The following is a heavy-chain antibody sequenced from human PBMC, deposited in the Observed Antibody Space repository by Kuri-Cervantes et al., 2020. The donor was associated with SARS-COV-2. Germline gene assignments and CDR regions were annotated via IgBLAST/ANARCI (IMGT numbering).Heavy chain of an antibody. V-gene: IGHV3-7*01. Sequence: GGSLRLSCAASGFTFSSYWMSWVRQAPGKGLEWVANIKQDGSERFYVDSVKGRFTISRDNAKNSLYLQMNSLRAEDTAVYYCARDHRSGPEGIYFDYWGQGTLVTVSS. D-gene: IGHD6-13*01. J-gene: IGHJ4*02. CDR2: IKQDGSER. CDR1: GFTFSSYW. CDR3: ARDHRSGPEGIYFDY.